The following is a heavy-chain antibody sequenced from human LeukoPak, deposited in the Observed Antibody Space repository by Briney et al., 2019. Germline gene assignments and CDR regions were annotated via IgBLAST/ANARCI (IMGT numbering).Heavy chain of an antibody. CDR1: GYSFTSYW. Sequence: GESLKISCKGSGYSFTSYWIGWVRQMPGKGLEWMGIIYPGDSDTRYSPSFQGQVTISADKSISTAYLQWSSLKASDTAMYYCARIEEGFCSSTSCYGDYFDYWGQGTLVTVSS. CDR3: ARIEEGFCSSTSCYGDYFDY. D-gene: IGHD2-2*01. V-gene: IGHV5-51*01. CDR2: IYPGDSDT. J-gene: IGHJ4*02.